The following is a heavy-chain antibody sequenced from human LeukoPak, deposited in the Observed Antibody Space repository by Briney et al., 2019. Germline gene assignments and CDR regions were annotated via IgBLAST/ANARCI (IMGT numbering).Heavy chain of an antibody. Sequence: ASVKVSCKASGYTFTSYVINWVRQATGQGLEWMGWMNPNSGNTGYAQKFQGRVTMTRNTSISTACMELSSLRSEDTAVYYCARAVYSSSPELFDYWGQGTLVTVSS. CDR2: MNPNSGNT. D-gene: IGHD6-6*01. CDR3: ARAVYSSSPELFDY. CDR1: GYTFTSYV. V-gene: IGHV1-8*01. J-gene: IGHJ4*02.